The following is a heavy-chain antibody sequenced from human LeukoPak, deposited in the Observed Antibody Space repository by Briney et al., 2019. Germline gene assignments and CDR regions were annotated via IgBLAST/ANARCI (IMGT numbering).Heavy chain of an antibody. Sequence: GGSLRLSCAASGFTFDDYAMHWVRQAPGKGLECVSGISWNSGSIAYADSVKGLFTISRDNAKNSLYLQMNSLRAEDIALYYCAKGYSSSWYPPKYFQHWGQGTLVTVSS. CDR1: GFTFDDYA. CDR2: ISWNSGSI. D-gene: IGHD6-13*01. CDR3: AKGYSSSWYPPKYFQH. V-gene: IGHV3-9*03. J-gene: IGHJ1*01.